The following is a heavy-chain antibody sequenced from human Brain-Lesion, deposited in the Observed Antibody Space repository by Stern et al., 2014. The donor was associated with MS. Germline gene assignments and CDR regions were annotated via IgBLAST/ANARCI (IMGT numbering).Heavy chain of an antibody. CDR3: ARGRVVPGFQYYATDV. J-gene: IGHJ6*02. CDR1: GGSISSGGYY. CDR2: IFNSGST. Sequence: QLQLQESGPGLVKPSQTLSLSCTVSGGSISSGGYYWSWIRQPAGKGLEWIGRIFNSGSTRYNPSLKSRVTISIDTSQNQISLRLNSMTAADTAVYYCARGRVVPGFQYYATDVWGQGTTVIVSS. V-gene: IGHV4-61*02. D-gene: IGHD2-2*01.